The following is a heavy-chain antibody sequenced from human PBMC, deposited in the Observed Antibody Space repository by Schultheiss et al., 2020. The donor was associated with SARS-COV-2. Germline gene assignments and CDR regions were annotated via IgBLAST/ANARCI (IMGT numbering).Heavy chain of an antibody. V-gene: IGHV3-9*01. J-gene: IGHJ3*02. Sequence: GGSLRLSCAASGFSFDDYAMHWVRKAPGKGLEWVSGISWNSGSIGYADSVKGRFTISRDNAKKYLYLQMNSLRAEDTAVYFCARSWGELPNAFDIWGQGTMVTVSS. CDR1: GFSFDDYA. CDR2: ISWNSGSI. D-gene: IGHD3-16*01. CDR3: ARSWGELPNAFDI.